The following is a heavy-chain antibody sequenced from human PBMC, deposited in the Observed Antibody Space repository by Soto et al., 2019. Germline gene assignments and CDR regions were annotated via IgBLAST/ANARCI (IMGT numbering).Heavy chain of an antibody. CDR1: GGSFSGYY. V-gene: IGHV4-34*01. Sequence: SETLSLTCAVYGGSFSGYYWSWIRQPPGKGLEWIGEINHSGSTNYNPSLKSRVTISVDTSKNQFSLKLSSVTAADTAVYYCARGLRDTAMVYFDYWGQGTLVNVSS. D-gene: IGHD5-18*01. J-gene: IGHJ4*02. CDR3: ARGLRDTAMVYFDY. CDR2: INHSGST.